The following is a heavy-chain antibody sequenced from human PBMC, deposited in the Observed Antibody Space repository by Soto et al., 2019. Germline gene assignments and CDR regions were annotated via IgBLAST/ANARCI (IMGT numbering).Heavy chain of an antibody. D-gene: IGHD3-22*01. J-gene: IGHJ5*02. V-gene: IGHV4-61*01. CDR2: IYYSGST. CDR3: ARDQYYYDSSGYPVNWFDP. CDR1: GGSVSSGSDY. Sequence: SETLSLTCPVSGGSVSSGSDYWRWIRQPPGKGLEWIGYIYYSGSTNYNPSLKSRVTISVDTSKNQFSLKLSSVTAADTAVYHCARDQYYYDSSGYPVNWFDPWGQGTLVTVSS.